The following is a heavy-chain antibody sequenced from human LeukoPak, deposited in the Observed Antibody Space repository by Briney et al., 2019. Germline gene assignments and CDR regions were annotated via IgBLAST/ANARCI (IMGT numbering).Heavy chain of an antibody. D-gene: IGHD3-3*01. V-gene: IGHV4-31*03. Sequence: SETLSLTCTVSGDSISSGGHYWSWIRQHPGKGLEWIGDIYYTGSTYYNPSLKSRVTISVDKSKILFSLKLSSVTAADTAIYYCARDRVVGDRTGNVDVWGQGTTVTVSS. CDR3: ARDRVVGDRTGNVDV. J-gene: IGHJ6*02. CDR2: IYYTGST. CDR1: GDSISSGGHY.